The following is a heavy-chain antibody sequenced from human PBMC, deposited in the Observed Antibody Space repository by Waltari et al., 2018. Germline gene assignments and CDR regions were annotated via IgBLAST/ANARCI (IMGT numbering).Heavy chain of an antibody. D-gene: IGHD3-16*01. J-gene: IGHJ6*03. CDR1: GGSLSSHY. CDR2: INDSGTT. CDR3: AGAYGYYYYYMDV. Sequence: QVQLQQSGPGLVKPSETLSLTCIVSGGSLSSHYWTWIRQPPGKGLEWIGYINDSGTTDYNPSLKSRLSISLDTSKNQFALKLTSVTAADTAVYYCAGAYGYYYYYMDVWGKGTTVTVSS. V-gene: IGHV4-59*11.